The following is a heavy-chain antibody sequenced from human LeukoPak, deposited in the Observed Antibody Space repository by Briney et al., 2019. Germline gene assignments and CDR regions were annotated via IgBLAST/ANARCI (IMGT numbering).Heavy chain of an antibody. CDR2: IYYSGST. CDR1: GGSISSYY. V-gene: IGHV4-59*01. Sequence: SETPSLTCTVSGGSISSYYWSWIRQPPGKGLEWIGYIYYSGSTNYNPSLKSRVTISVDTSKNQFSLKLSSVTAADTAVYYCARDQNWFDPWGQGTLVTVSS. CDR3: ARDQNWFDP. J-gene: IGHJ5*02.